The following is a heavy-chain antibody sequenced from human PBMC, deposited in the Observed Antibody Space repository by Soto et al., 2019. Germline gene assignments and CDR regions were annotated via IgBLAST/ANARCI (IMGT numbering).Heavy chain of an antibody. J-gene: IGHJ5*02. V-gene: IGHV1-69*02. CDR3: VSGKYCSATTCYSWLDP. D-gene: IGHD2-15*01. CDR1: GGTFNTYT. CDR2: IIPILDIA. Sequence: QVQLVQSGAEVQSPGSSVKVSCKASGGTFNTYTIDWVRQAPGQGPEWMGRIIPILDIANYAQKFQGRVTITADKFTSTSYMEMSSLRSEDTAVYYCVSGKYCSATTCYSWLDPWGQGTLVTVSS.